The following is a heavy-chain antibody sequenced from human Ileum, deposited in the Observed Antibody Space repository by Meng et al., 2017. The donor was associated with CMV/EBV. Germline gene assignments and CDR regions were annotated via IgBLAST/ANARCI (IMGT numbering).Heavy chain of an antibody. Sequence: GSLRLSCAVYGGSFSGYYWTWIRQPPGRGLEWIGEVHYTGTINYNPSLKSRVTISVDTSTNHFSLRLSSVTAADTAVYYCSRGADLFKLGNYWGQRTLVTVSS. CDR1: GGSFSGYY. D-gene: IGHD3/OR15-3a*01. V-gene: IGHV4-34*01. CDR2: VHYTGTI. J-gene: IGHJ4*02. CDR3: SRGADLFKLGNY.